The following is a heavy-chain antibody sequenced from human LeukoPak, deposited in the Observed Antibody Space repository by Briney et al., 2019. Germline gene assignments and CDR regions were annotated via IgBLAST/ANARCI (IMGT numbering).Heavy chain of an antibody. CDR3: AREFDEGFDY. V-gene: IGHV3-21*01. D-gene: IGHD3-16*01. J-gene: IGHJ4*02. CDR1: GFTFSSYS. CDR2: IGSSSSSI. Sequence: PGGSLRLSCAGSGFTFSSYSMNWVRQAPGKGLEWVSSIGSSSSSIYYANSVKGRFTISRDNAKTSLYLQINSLRAEDTAVYYCAREFDEGFDYWGQGTLVTVSS.